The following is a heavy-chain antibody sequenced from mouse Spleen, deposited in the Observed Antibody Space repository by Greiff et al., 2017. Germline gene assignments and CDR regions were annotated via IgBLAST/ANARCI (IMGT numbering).Heavy chain of an antibody. Sequence: VQLQQSGAELAKPGASVKLSCKASGYTFTSYWMHWVKQRPGQGLEWIGYINPSSGYTKYNQKFKDKATLTADKSSSTAYMQLSSLTYEDSAVYYCARSPSITTVVATRGAMDYWGQGTSVTVSS. D-gene: IGHD1-1*01. V-gene: IGHV1-7*01. CDR2: INPSSGYT. CDR3: ARSPSITTVVATRGAMDY. J-gene: IGHJ4*01. CDR1: GYTFTSYW.